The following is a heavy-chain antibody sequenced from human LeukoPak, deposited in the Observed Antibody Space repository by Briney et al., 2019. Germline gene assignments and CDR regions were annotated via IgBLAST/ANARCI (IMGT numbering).Heavy chain of an antibody. D-gene: IGHD1-1*01. Sequence: ASVKVSCKASGYTFASYGISWVRQAPGQGLEWIGWISAYNGNTNYAQKFQDRVTLTTDISATTVYMELTSLRSDDTAIYYCARDGTEDVRRSSQFYVKYNYNGMDVWGQGTMVTVSS. J-gene: IGHJ6*02. CDR1: GYTFASYG. CDR2: ISAYNGNT. CDR3: ARDGTEDVRRSSQFYVKYNYNGMDV. V-gene: IGHV1-18*01.